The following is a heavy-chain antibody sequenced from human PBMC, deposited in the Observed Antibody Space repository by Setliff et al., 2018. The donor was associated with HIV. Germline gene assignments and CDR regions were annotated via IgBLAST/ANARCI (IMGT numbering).Heavy chain of an antibody. J-gene: IGHJ1*01. D-gene: IGHD3-10*01. Sequence: SETLSLTCTVFGGSINSDSYYWTWIRQPAGKGLEWIGHIHTSGSTNYNPSLKSRVTMSADTSESQFSLRLTSVTASDTAVYYCLRFQESPTRPSVNHLIYWGQGILVTVSS. CDR2: IHTSGST. CDR3: LRFQESPTRPSVNHLIY. V-gene: IGHV4-61*09. CDR1: GGSINSDSYY.